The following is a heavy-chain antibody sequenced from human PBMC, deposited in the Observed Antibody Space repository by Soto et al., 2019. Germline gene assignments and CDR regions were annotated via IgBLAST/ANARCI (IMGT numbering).Heavy chain of an antibody. V-gene: IGHV3-30*18. J-gene: IGHJ4*02. CDR1: GFTFSSYG. CDR2: ISYDGSNK. Sequence: QVQLVESGGGVVQPGRSLRLSCAASGFTFSSYGMHWVRQAPGKGLEWVAVISYDGSNKYYADSVKGRFTISRDNSKNTLDLQMNSLRAEDTAVYHCAKGYSCSVCDYWGQGTLVTVSS. CDR3: AKGYSCSVCDY. D-gene: IGHD5-18*01.